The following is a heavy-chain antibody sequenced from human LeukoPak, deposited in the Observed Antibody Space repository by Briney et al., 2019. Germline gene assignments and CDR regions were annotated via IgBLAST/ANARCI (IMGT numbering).Heavy chain of an antibody. Sequence: ASVKVSCKASGYTFTSYDINWMRQATGQGLEWMGRINPNSGGTNYAQKFQGRVTMTRDTSISTAYMELSRLRSDDTAVYYCARLKGATKFDYWGQGTLVTVSS. CDR2: INPNSGGT. D-gene: IGHD1-26*01. CDR1: GYTFTSYD. CDR3: ARLKGATKFDY. J-gene: IGHJ4*02. V-gene: IGHV1-2*06.